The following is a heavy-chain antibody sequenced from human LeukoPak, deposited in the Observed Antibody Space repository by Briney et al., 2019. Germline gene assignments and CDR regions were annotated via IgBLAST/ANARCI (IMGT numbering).Heavy chain of an antibody. CDR3: ARGRPGIYYYGSGSHYDY. D-gene: IGHD3-10*01. Sequence: SETLSFTCAVYGGSFSGYYWSWIRQPPGKGLEWIGEINHSGSTNYNPSLKSRVTISVDTSKNQFSLKLSSVTAADTAVYYCARGRPGIYYYGSGSHYDYWGQGTLVTVSS. V-gene: IGHV4-34*01. CDR1: GGSFSGYY. J-gene: IGHJ4*02. CDR2: INHSGST.